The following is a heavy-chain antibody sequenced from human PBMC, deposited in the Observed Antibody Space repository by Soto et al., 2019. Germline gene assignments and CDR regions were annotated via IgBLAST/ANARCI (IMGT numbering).Heavy chain of an antibody. V-gene: IGHV4-59*12. Sequence: SETLSLTCTGSGGSISSYYWSWIRQPPGKGLEWIGYIYYSGSTYYNPSLKSRVTISVDTSKNQFSLKLSSVTAADTAVYYCARERPDGSRLDPWGQGTLVTVS. CDR3: ARERPDGSRLDP. D-gene: IGHD6-13*01. CDR2: IYYSGST. J-gene: IGHJ5*02. CDR1: GGSISSYY.